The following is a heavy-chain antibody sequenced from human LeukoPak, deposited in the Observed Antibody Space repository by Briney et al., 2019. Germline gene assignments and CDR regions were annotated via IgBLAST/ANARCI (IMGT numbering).Heavy chain of an antibody. CDR1: GDSISSYY. CDR2: IYYSGST. V-gene: IGHV4-59*01. D-gene: IGHD3-22*01. Sequence: SETLSLTCSVSGDSISSYYWSWIRQPPGKGLEWIGYIYYSGSTNYNPSLKSRLTISVDTSKNQFFLKLSSVTAADTAMYYCARDGGYYGDHWGQGTLVTVSS. J-gene: IGHJ4*02. CDR3: ARDGGYYGDH.